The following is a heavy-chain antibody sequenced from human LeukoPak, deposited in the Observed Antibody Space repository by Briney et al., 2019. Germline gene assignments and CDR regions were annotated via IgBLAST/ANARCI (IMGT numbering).Heavy chain of an antibody. CDR2: INPNSGGT. V-gene: IGHV1-2*06. Sequence: ASVKVSCKASGYTFTGYYMHWVRQAPGQGLEWMGRINPNSGGTNCAQKFQGRVTMTRDTSISTAYMELSRLRSDDTAVYYCARVPRYYDSSGYYPIEYWGQGTLVTVSS. CDR3: ARVPRYYDSSGYYPIEY. D-gene: IGHD3-22*01. J-gene: IGHJ4*02. CDR1: GYTFTGYY.